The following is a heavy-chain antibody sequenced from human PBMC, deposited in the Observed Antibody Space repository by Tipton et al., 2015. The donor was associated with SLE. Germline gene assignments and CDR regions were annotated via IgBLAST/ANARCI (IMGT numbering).Heavy chain of an antibody. CDR2: INDSGST. CDR3: ARAPVAARPEGVFDY. Sequence: TLSLTCAVYGGSFSGYYWSWVRQPPGKGLEWIGEINDSGSTNYNPSLKSRVTISVDTSKNQFSLNLSSVTVADTAVYYCARAPVAARPEGVFDYWGQGTLVTVSS. V-gene: IGHV4-34*01. J-gene: IGHJ4*02. CDR1: GGSFSGYY. D-gene: IGHD6-6*01.